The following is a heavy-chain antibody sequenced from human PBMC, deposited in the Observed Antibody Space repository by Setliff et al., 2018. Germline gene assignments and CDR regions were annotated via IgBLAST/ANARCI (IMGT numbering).Heavy chain of an antibody. CDR3: ATNPYQLLNFDY. CDR1: GGSISSHY. Sequence: SETLSLTCTVSGGSISSHYWSWIRQPPGKGLEWIGSISYSGSTNYNPSLKSRVTISVDTSKNQFSLKLSSVTAADTAVYYCATNPYQLLNFDYWGQGTLVTVSS. D-gene: IGHD2-2*01. J-gene: IGHJ4*02. V-gene: IGHV4-59*08. CDR2: ISYSGST.